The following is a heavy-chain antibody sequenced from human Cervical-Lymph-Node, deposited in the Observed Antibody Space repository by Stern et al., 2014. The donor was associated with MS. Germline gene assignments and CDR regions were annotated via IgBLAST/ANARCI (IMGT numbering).Heavy chain of an antibody. D-gene: IGHD4-11*01. J-gene: IGHJ6*02. CDR1: GFSLSTTGMA. Sequence: QVTLKESGPALVKPTQTLTLTCTFSGFSLSTTGMAVTWIRQPPGKDLEWLSLIAWDDDKHYSTSLKTRLTVSRDTSKNQVVLTMANVDSVDTATYYCARTVTAPGTAYYYGMDVWGQGTTVTVSS. V-gene: IGHV2-70*01. CDR3: ARTVTAPGTAYYYGMDV. CDR2: IAWDDDK.